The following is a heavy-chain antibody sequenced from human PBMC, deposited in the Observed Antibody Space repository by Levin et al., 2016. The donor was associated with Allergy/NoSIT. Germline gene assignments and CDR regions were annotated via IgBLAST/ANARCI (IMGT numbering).Heavy chain of an antibody. CDR3: ARIPVPAGILSWGPKETYYYHMDV. D-gene: IGHD2-2*02. V-gene: IGHV1-18*01. Sequence: WVRQAPGQGLEWMGWISAYNGNKKYAQKLQGRVTMTTDTSTSTAYMELRSLRADDTAVYYCARIPVPAGILSWGPKETYYYHMDVWGKGTTVTVSS. J-gene: IGHJ6*03. CDR2: ISAYNGNK.